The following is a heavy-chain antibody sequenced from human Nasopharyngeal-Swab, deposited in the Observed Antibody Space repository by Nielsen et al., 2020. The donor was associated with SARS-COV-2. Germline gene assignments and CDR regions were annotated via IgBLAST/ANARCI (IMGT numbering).Heavy chain of an antibody. D-gene: IGHD2-2*01. CDR2: ISSSGSTI. CDR1: GFTFSDYY. CDR3: ARGRGYCSSTSCPPVAFDI. J-gene: IGHJ3*02. Sequence: GGSLRLSCAASGFTFSDYYMNWIRQAQGKGLEWVSYISSSGSTIYYADSVKGRFTISRDNAKNSLYLQMNSLRAEDTAVYHCARGRGYCSSTSCPPVAFDIWGQGTKVTVSP. V-gene: IGHV3-11*01.